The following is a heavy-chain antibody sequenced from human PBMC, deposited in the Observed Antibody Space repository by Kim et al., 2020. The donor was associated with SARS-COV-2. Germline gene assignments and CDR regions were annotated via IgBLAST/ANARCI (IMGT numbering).Heavy chain of an antibody. CDR2: INAGNGNT. J-gene: IGHJ4*02. Sequence: ASVKVSCKASGYTFTSYAMHWVRQAPGQRLEWMGWINAGNGNTKYSQKFQGRVTITRDTSASTAYMELGSLRSEDTAVYYCARVAAYCGGDCYFDYWGQGTLVTVSS. CDR1: GYTFTSYA. CDR3: ARVAAYCGGDCYFDY. V-gene: IGHV1-3*01. D-gene: IGHD2-21*01.